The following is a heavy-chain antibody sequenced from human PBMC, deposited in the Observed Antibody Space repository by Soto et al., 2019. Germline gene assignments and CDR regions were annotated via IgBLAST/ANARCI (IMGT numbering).Heavy chain of an antibody. CDR2: IIPIFGTA. J-gene: IGHJ6*02. CDR3: ARGGPVVRGTYYYYGMDV. Sequence: QVQLVQSGAEVKKPGSSVKVSCKASGGTFSSYAISWVRQAPGQGLEWMGGIIPIFGTANYAQKFQGRVTITADESTSTAYMELRSLRSEDTAVYYCARGGPVVRGTYYYYGMDVWGQGTTVTVSS. CDR1: GGTFSSYA. D-gene: IGHD3-10*01. V-gene: IGHV1-69*01.